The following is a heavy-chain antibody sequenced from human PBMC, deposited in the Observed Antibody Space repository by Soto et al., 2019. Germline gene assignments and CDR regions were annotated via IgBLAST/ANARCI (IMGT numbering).Heavy chain of an antibody. V-gene: IGHV4-38-2*01. CDR3: ASSHRGGWCDL. J-gene: IGHJ5*01. Sequence: SETLSLTCAVSCYSIRSGYYWGWIRQPPGKGLEWIGSIYHSGSTYYNPSLKSRVTISVDTSKNQFSLKLSSVTAADTAVDYLASSHRGGWCDLWGQGTLVT. CDR2: IYHSGST. CDR1: CYSIRSGYY.